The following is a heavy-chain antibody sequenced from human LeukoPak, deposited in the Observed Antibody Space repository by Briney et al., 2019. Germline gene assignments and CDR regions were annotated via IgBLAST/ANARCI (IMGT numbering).Heavy chain of an antibody. D-gene: IGHD4-17*01. CDR3: ARAALYGDYVRGYYFDY. CDR1: GGSISSGGYY. CDR2: IYYSGST. J-gene: IGHJ4*02. V-gene: IGHV4-31*03. Sequence: SETLSVTCTVSGGSISSGGYYWSWIRQHPGKGLEWIGYIYYSGSTYYNPSLKSRVTISVDTSKNQFSLKLSSVTAADTAVYYCARAALYGDYVRGYYFDYWGQGTLVTVSS.